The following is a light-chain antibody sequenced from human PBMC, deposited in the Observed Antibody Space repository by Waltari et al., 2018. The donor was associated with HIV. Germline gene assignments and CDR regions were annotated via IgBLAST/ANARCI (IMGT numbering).Light chain of an antibody. CDR1: QSVLYNSNNKNY. J-gene: IGKJ4*01. CDR2: WAS. Sequence: DIVMTQSPDSLAVSLGERATIDCKSSQSVLYNSNNKNYLAWYQHKPGQSPNLLSYWASTRESGVPDRFSGSGSGTYFTLAISSLQAEGVAVYYCQQYYSVPLTFGGWTKVESK. CDR3: QQYYSVPLT. V-gene: IGKV4-1*01.